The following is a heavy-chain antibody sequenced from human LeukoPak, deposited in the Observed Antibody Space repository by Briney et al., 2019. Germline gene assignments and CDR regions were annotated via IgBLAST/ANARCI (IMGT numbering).Heavy chain of an antibody. V-gene: IGHV3-21*01. Sequence: PGGSLRLSCAASGFTFSSYSMTWVRQAPGKGLEWVSSISSSSSYIYYADSVKGRFTISRDNAKNSLYLQMNSLRAEDTAVYYCARDISGTYSGGEWGQGTLVTVSS. CDR2: ISSSSSYI. CDR1: GFTFSSYS. CDR3: ARDISGTYSGGE. D-gene: IGHD1-26*01. J-gene: IGHJ4*02.